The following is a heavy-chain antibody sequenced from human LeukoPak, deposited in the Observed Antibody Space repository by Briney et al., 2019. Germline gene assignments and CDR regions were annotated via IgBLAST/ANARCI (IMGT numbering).Heavy chain of an antibody. CDR2: IDPSDSES. V-gene: IGHV5-51*01. CDR1: GYSFASYW. D-gene: IGHD5-18*01. CDR3: ARQTAMGRSGDY. Sequence: GESLKISCKASGYSFASYWIGWVRQMPGRGLEWMAIIDPSDSESRYTPSFQGQVTISVDKSLTTAYLQWNSLKASDTAMYYCARQTAMGRSGDYWGQGTLVTASS. J-gene: IGHJ4*02.